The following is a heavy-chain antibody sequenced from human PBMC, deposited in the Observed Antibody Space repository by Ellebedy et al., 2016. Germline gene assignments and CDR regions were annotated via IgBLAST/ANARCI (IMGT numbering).Heavy chain of an antibody. Sequence: GGSLRLSXSASGFTFSSYAMHWVRQAPGKGLEYVSAISSNGGSTYYADSVKGRFTISRDNSKNTLYLQMSSLRAEDTAVYYCARDGPGHGFDIWGQGTMVTVSS. CDR3: ARDGPGHGFDI. CDR1: GFTFSSYA. J-gene: IGHJ3*02. CDR2: ISSNGGST. V-gene: IGHV3-64*04.